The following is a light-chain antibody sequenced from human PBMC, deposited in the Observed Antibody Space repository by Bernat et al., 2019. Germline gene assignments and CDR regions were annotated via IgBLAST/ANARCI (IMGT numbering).Light chain of an antibody. V-gene: IGLV6-57*04. CDR2: EDD. CDR3: TSYTSSTTRWL. Sequence: KFMLSQPPSVSESPGKTVTISCTRSSGRFAANFVQWYQQRPGSAPTPVIYEDDQRPSGVPDRFSGSIDASSNSASLTISGLRAEDEADYYCTSYTSSTTRWLFGGGTKLTVL. CDR1: SGRFAANF. J-gene: IGLJ3*02.